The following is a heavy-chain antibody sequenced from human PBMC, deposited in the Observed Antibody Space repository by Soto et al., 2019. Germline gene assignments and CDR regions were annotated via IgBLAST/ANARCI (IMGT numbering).Heavy chain of an antibody. CDR3: ARDGRFGVVTWRGMDV. D-gene: IGHD3-3*01. V-gene: IGHV1-46*01. CDR1: GYTFTSYY. Sequence: AASVKVSCKASGYTFTSYYMHWVRQAPGQGLEWMGIINPSGGSTSYAQKFQGRVTMTRDTSTSTVYMELSSLRSEDTAVYYCARDGRFGVVTWRGMDVWGQGTTVTVSS. J-gene: IGHJ6*02. CDR2: INPSGGST.